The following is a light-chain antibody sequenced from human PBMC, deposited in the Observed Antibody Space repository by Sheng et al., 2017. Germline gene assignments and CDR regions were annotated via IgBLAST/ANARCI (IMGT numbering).Light chain of an antibody. CDR1: SDSVSPSYY. Sequence: QTVVTQEPSFSVSPGGTVTLTCGLSSDSVSPSYYPSWYQQTPGQAPRTLIYSTNTRSSGVPDRFSGSILGNKAALTITGAQADDESDYYCVLYMGSAIPYVFGTGTKVTVL. J-gene: IGLJ1*01. V-gene: IGLV8-61*01. CDR2: STN. CDR3: VLYMGSAIPYV.